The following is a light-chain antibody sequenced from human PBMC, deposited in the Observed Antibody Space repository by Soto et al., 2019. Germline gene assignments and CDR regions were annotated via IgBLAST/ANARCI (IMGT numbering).Light chain of an antibody. J-gene: IGKJ4*01. V-gene: IGKV1-5*03. CDR1: QSISSW. CDR3: QLYSIFSLT. CDR2: KAS. Sequence: DIQMTQSPSTVSASVGDRVTITCRASQSISSWLAWYQQKPGKAPKLLIQKASSLESGVPSRFRGSGSGTEFTLPISSLQPDDFATSYCQLYSIFSLTLGGGTKVEIK.